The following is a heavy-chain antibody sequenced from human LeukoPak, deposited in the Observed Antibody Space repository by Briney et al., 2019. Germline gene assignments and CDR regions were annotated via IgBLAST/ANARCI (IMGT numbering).Heavy chain of an antibody. D-gene: IGHD2-2*01. CDR2: ISGSGGST. J-gene: IGHJ5*02. CDR1: GFTFSDYY. V-gene: IGHV3-23*01. Sequence: GGSLRLSCAASGFTFSDYYMSWIRQAPGKGLEWVSAISGSGGSTYYADSVKGRFTTSRDNSKNTLYLQMNSLRAEDTAVYYCAKDWEYQLLGPWGQGTLVTVSS. CDR3: AKDWEYQLLGP.